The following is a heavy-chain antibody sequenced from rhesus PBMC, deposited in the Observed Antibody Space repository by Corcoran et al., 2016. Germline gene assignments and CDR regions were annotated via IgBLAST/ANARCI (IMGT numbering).Heavy chain of an antibody. J-gene: IGHJ4*01. CDR1: GFSLTTSGMG. Sequence: QVTLKESGPALVKPTQTITLTCTFSGFSLTTSGMGVGWVRQPPGKALELLAFIYWDDDKRYSTSLKTRVTISKDTSKIQVVLTMTNMDPVDTATYYCTRRPTWGFEFDFWGQGVLVTVSS. CDR2: IYWDDDK. V-gene: IGHV2-174*01. D-gene: IGHD7-45*01. CDR3: TRRPTWGFEFDF.